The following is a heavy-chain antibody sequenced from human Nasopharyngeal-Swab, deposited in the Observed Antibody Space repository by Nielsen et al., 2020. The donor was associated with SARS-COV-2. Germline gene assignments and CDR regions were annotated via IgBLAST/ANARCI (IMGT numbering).Heavy chain of an antibody. Sequence: GGSLRLSCAASGFTFSSYSMNWARQAPGKGLEWVSSISSSSSYIYYADSVKGRFTISRDNAKNSLYLQMNSLRAEDTAVYYCAMTDGHKDPYYYYGMDVWGQGTTVTVSS. V-gene: IGHV3-21*01. CDR2: ISSSSSYI. J-gene: IGHJ6*02. CDR3: AMTDGHKDPYYYYGMDV. CDR1: GFTFSSYS. D-gene: IGHD5-24*01.